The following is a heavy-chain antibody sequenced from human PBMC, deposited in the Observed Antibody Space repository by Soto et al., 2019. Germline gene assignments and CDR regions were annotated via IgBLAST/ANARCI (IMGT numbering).Heavy chain of an antibody. CDR2: VWYEGSKK. D-gene: IGHD1-1*01. Sequence: PGGSLRLSCGASGGTFSSYGMHWVRQAPGKRVEWVAVVWYEGSKKYYADSVRGRVTISRDNSKNTRYLQMNSLRAEDTAVYYCARDPTTGHLYHLDYRGQGSLVPVSS. J-gene: IGHJ4*02. CDR3: ARDPTTGHLYHLDY. CDR1: GGTFSSYG. V-gene: IGHV3-33*01.